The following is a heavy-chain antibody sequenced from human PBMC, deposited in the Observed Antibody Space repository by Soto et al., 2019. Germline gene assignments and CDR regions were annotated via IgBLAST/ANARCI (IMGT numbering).Heavy chain of an antibody. D-gene: IGHD3-16*01. CDR3: ARDRRYYDYVWGSYPKASVQPGAYGMDV. J-gene: IGHJ6*02. Sequence: SQTLPLTYAISGDSVSSNSAAWNWIRQSPSRGVEGLGRTYYRSKWYNDYAVSVKSRITISPDTSKNQFSLQLNTVTPEDTAVYYCARDRRYYDYVWGSYPKASVQPGAYGMDVWGQGTTVTVSS. CDR1: GDSVSSNSAA. V-gene: IGHV6-1*01. CDR2: TYYRSKWYN.